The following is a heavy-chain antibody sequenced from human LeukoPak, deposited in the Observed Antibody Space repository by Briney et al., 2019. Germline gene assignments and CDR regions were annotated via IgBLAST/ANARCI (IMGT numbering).Heavy chain of an antibody. D-gene: IGHD3-16*01. CDR1: GDTFTNYG. V-gene: IGHV1-69*04. J-gene: IGHJ4*02. CDR3: ARDRRGSRPSYYFDY. CDR2: IIPTLGLA. Sequence: GASVTVSFKAAGDTFTNYGISWVRQAPGQGLEWMGRIIPTLGLANYPQKFQGRLTITADKSTSTAYMKLSSLTSEDTAVYYCARDRRGSRPSYYFDYWGQGTLVTVSS.